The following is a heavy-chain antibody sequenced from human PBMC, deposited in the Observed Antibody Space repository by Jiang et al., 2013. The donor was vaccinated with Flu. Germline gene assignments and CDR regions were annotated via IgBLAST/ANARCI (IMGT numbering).Heavy chain of an antibody. D-gene: IGHD3-22*01. Sequence: VQLVESGTEVKKPGASVKVSCKASGYTFTSFYVHWVRQAPGQGLEWMGMINPSGGSTAYTQEFQDRVTMTRDTSTSTVYMELSSLRSEDTAVFYCARGRAGIISPTVTVGYDALDIWGQGTLVSVSS. V-gene: IGHV1-46*01. CDR3: ARGRAGIISPTVTVGYDALDI. CDR2: INPSGGST. J-gene: IGHJ3*02. CDR1: GYTFTSFY.